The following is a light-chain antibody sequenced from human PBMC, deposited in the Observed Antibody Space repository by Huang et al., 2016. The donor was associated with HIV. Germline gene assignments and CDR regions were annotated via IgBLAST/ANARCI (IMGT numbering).Light chain of an antibody. Sequence: DIVLTQSPDSLGVSLGERATINCRSRQSVLYSSNNKSFLGWYQHKPGQPPKLRIYCASTREARVPARFSGSGSGTDFTLSISGLQAEDVAVYCCQQSYRSPFTFGQGTRLGIK. J-gene: IGKJ2*01. CDR1: QSVLYSSNNKSF. CDR2: CAS. V-gene: IGKV4-1*01. CDR3: QQSYRSPFT.